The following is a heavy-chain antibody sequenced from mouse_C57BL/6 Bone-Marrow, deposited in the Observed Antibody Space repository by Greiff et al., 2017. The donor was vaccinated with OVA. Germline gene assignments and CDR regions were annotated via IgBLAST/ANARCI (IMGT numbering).Heavy chain of an antibody. V-gene: IGHV1-50*01. Sequence: QVQLQQPGAELVKPGASVKLSCKASGYTFTSYWMQWVKQRPGQGLEWIGEIDPSDSYTNYNQKFKGKATLTVDTSSSTAYMQLSSLTSEDSAVYYCAIPYDGSSYWYVDVWGTGTTVTVSS. J-gene: IGHJ1*03. CDR1: GYTFTSYW. CDR2: IDPSDSYT. D-gene: IGHD1-1*01. CDR3: AIPYDGSSYWYVDV.